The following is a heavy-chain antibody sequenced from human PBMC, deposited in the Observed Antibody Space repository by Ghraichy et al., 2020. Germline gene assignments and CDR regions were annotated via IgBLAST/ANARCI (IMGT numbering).Heavy chain of an antibody. D-gene: IGHD3-3*01. J-gene: IGHJ6*02. CDR1: GFTFSSYS. Sequence: GGSLRLSCAASGFTFSSYSMSWVRQAPGKGLEWFSAISGSGVITYYANSVKVRFTISRDNSKNTLYLQMNSLRAEDTAVYYCAKELFGVVTVYGMDVWGQGTTVTVSS. V-gene: IGHV3-23*01. CDR3: AKELFGVVTVYGMDV. CDR2: ISGSGVIT.